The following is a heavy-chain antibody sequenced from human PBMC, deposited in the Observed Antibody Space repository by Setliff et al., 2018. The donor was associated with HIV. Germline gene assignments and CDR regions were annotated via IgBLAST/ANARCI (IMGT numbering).Heavy chain of an antibody. V-gene: IGHV7-4-1*02. Sequence: ASVKVSCKPSGHTFTNYDIHWMRRATGQGLEWMGWMNPNTGNPTYAQGFTGRFVFSLDTSVSTAYLQISSLKAEDTAVYYCARAREDTALDSYWGQGTLVTVSS. J-gene: IGHJ4*02. CDR2: MNPNTGNP. CDR1: GHTFTNYD. CDR3: ARAREDTALDSY. D-gene: IGHD5-18*01.